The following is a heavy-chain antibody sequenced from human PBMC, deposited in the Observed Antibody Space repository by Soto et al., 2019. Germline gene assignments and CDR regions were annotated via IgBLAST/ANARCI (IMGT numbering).Heavy chain of an antibody. CDR1: GFTFSNAW. D-gene: IGHD6-13*01. CDR3: TSDIAAAGSDYYYYMDV. CDR2: IKSKTDGGTT. J-gene: IGHJ6*03. V-gene: IGHV3-15*01. Sequence: GGSLRLSCAASGFTFSNAWMSWVRQAPGKGLEWVGRIKSKTDGGTTDYAAPVKGRFTISRDDSKNTLYLQMNSLKTEDTAVYYCTSDIAAAGSDYYYYMDVWGKGTTVTVSS.